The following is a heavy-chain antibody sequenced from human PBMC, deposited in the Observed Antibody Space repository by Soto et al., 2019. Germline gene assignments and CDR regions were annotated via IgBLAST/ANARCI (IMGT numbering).Heavy chain of an antibody. V-gene: IGHV3-23*01. J-gene: IGHJ4*02. Sequence: GGSLRLSCAASGFTFSSYAMSWVRQAPGKGLEWVSAISGSGGSTYYADSVKGRFTISRDNSKNTLYLQMNSLRAEDTAVYYCAKVAIFGVVIMRLSGYYFDYWGQGTLVTVSS. D-gene: IGHD3-3*01. CDR2: ISGSGGST. CDR1: GFTFSSYA. CDR3: AKVAIFGVVIMRLSGYYFDY.